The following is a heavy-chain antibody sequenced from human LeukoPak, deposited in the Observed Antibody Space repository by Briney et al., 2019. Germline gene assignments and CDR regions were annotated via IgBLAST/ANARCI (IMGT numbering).Heavy chain of an antibody. Sequence: SETLSLTCTVSGGSISSSSYYWGWIRQPPGKGLEWIGYIYYSGSTNYNPSLKSRVTISVDTSKSQFSLKLSSVTAADTAVYYCARAGSYDILSNDYWGQGTLVTVSS. CDR1: GGSISSSSYY. V-gene: IGHV4-61*05. D-gene: IGHD3-9*01. CDR2: IYYSGST. CDR3: ARAGSYDILSNDY. J-gene: IGHJ4*02.